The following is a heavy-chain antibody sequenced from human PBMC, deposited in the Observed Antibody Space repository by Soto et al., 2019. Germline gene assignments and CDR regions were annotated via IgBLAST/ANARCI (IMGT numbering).Heavy chain of an antibody. V-gene: IGHV3-23*01. D-gene: IGHD3-3*01. J-gene: IGHJ4*02. CDR3: ANPEQRVTIFGVVIYPFDY. CDR2: ISGSGGST. CDR1: GFTFSSYA. Sequence: GGSLRLSCAASGFTFSSYAMSWVRQAPGKGLEWVSAISGSGGSTYYADSVKGRFTISRDNSKNTLYLQMNSLRAEDTAVYYCANPEQRVTIFGVVIYPFDYWGQGTLVTVSS.